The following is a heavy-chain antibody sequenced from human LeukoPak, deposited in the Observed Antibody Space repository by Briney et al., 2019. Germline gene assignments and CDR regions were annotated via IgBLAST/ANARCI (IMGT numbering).Heavy chain of an antibody. D-gene: IGHD3-10*01. CDR1: GGIFSGYY. CDR2: INHSGST. Sequence: SETLSLTCAVYGGIFSGYYWSWIRQPPGKGLEWIGEINHSGSTNYNPSLKSRVTISVDTSKNQFSLKLNSVTAADTAVYYCAKSNGYGLVDIWGQGTMVTVSS. V-gene: IGHV4-34*08. CDR3: AKSNGYGLVDI. J-gene: IGHJ3*02.